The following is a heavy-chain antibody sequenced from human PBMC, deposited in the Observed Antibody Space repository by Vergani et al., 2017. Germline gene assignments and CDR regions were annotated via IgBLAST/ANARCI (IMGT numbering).Heavy chain of an antibody. V-gene: IGHV3-23*04. CDR1: GFTFSSYA. D-gene: IGHD6-19*01. Sequence: EVQLVESGGGLVKPGGSLRLSCAASGFTFSSYAMSWVRQAPGKGLEWVSAISGSGGSTYYADSVKGRFTISRDNSKNTLYLQMNSLRAEDTAVYYCAKTLAVAGNVLLSYGMDVWGQGTTVTVSS. J-gene: IGHJ6*02. CDR3: AKTLAVAGNVLLSYGMDV. CDR2: ISGSGGST.